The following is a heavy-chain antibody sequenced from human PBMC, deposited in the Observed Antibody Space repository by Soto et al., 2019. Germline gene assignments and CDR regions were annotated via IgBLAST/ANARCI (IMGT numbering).Heavy chain of an antibody. J-gene: IGHJ4*02. CDR2: IYYSGST. CDR3: ARGHCSGGSCYSPAGDY. Sequence: QVQLQESGPGLVKPSETLSLTCTVSGGSISSYYWSWIRQPPGKGLEWIGYIYYSGSTNYNPSLKSRVTVSVDTSKNQFSLRLSSVTAADTAVYCCARGHCSGGSCYSPAGDYWGQGTLVTASS. CDR1: GGSISSYY. D-gene: IGHD2-15*01. V-gene: IGHV4-59*08.